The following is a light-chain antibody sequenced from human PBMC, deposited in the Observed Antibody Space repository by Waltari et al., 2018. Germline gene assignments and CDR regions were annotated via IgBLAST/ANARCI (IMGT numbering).Light chain of an antibody. CDR3: QQSYSTPIT. V-gene: IGKV1-39*01. J-gene: IGKJ5*01. CDR1: QSIDRY. CDR2: AAS. Sequence: DIQMTQSPPSLSTSVGDRVTITCRASQSIDRYLNWYQHKPGQAPKLLICAASTLQTGVPSMFSGGGSGTDFTLTISSLQPEDFGTYYCQQSYSTPITFGQGTRLEIK.